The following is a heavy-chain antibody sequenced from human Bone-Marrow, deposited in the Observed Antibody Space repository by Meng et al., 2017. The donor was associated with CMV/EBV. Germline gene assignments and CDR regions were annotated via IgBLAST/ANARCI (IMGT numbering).Heavy chain of an antibody. Sequence: SETLSLTCTVSGGSISSSSYYWGWIRQPPGKGLEWIGSIYYSGSTYYNPSLKSRVTISIDASKNQFSLKLSSVTAADTAVYYCARDRGIAAVNWFDPWGQGILVTVSS. CDR1: GGSISSSSYY. CDR2: IYYSGST. CDR3: ARDRGIAAVNWFDP. J-gene: IGHJ5*02. V-gene: IGHV4-39*07. D-gene: IGHD6-13*01.